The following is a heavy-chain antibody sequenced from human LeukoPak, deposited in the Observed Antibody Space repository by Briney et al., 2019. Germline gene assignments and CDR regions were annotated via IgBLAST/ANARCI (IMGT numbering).Heavy chain of an antibody. CDR2: ISNNGGSS. V-gene: IGHV3-64*01. CDR1: GFTFSSYA. CDR3: ARDRCSGDRCWRYFDY. J-gene: IGHJ4*02. Sequence: PGGSLRLSCAASGFTFSSYAMYWVRQAPGKGLEYVSAISNNGGSSYYANSVKGRFTISGDNSKNTLYLQMGSLRAEDMAVYYCARDRCSGDRCWRYFDYWGQGTLVTVSS. D-gene: IGHD2-15*01.